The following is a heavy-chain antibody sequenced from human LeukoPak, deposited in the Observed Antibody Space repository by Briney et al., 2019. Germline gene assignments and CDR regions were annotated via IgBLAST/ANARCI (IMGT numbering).Heavy chain of an antibody. CDR3: ASGKFVDTMGY. D-gene: IGHD5-18*01. CDR1: GDSINDHY. CDR2: IYYSGST. J-gene: IGHJ4*02. Sequence: SETLSLTCTVSGDSINDHYWSWIRQHPGKGLEWIGYIYYSGSTYYNPSLKSRVTISVDTSKNQFSLKLSSVTAADTAVYYCASGKFVDTMGYWDQGTLVTVSS. V-gene: IGHV4-31*03.